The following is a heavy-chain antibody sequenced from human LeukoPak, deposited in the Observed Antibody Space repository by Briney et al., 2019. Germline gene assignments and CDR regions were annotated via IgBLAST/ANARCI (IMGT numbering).Heavy chain of an antibody. Sequence: GASVKVSCKASGYTFTSYGISWVRQAPGQGLEWMGWISAYNGNTNYAQKLQGRVTMTTDTSTSTAYMELRSLRSDDTAVYYCARDTYSWNDDRFWEPLRPWGQGTLVTVSS. V-gene: IGHV1-18*01. D-gene: IGHD1-1*01. CDR2: ISAYNGNT. CDR1: GYTFTSYG. CDR3: ARDTYSWNDDRFWEPLRP. J-gene: IGHJ4*02.